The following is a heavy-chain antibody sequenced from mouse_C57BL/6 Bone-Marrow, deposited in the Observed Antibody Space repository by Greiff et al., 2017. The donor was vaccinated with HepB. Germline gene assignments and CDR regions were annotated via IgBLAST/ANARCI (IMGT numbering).Heavy chain of an antibody. Sequence: EVMLVESGGGLVQPGGSLKLSCAASGFTFSDYYMYWVRQTPEKRLEWVAYISNGGGSTYYPDTVKGRFTISRDNAKNTLYLQMSRLKSEDTAMYYCARHSGPDYFDYWGQVTTLTVSS. D-gene: IGHD4-1*01. V-gene: IGHV5-12*01. CDR1: GFTFSDYY. CDR3: ARHSGPDYFDY. CDR2: ISNGGGST. J-gene: IGHJ2*01.